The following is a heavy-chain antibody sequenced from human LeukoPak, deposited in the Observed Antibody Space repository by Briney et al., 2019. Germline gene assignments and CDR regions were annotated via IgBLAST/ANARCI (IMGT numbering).Heavy chain of an antibody. CDR1: GYIFTDYW. J-gene: IGHJ4*02. CDR2: IYPGDSDT. Sequence: GESLKISCQTSGYIFTDYWIGWVRQMPGKGLEWMGIIYPGDSDTRYSPSFQGQVTISADKSISTAYLQWSSLKASDTAMYYCARHEVVAATIDYWGQGTLVTVSS. D-gene: IGHD2-15*01. V-gene: IGHV5-51*01. CDR3: ARHEVVAATIDY.